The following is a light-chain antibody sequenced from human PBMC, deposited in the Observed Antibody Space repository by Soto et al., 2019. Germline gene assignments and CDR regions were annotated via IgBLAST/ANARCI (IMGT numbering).Light chain of an antibody. Sequence: QSVLTQSPSASASLGASVKFTCTLSSGHSSYAIAWHQQQPEKGPRYLMKLNSDGSHSKGDGIPDRFSGSSSGAERYLTISRLQSEDEADYYCQTWGSGIQVFGGGTKLTVL. CDR2: LNSDGSH. CDR1: SGHSSYA. CDR3: QTWGSGIQV. J-gene: IGLJ2*01. V-gene: IGLV4-69*01.